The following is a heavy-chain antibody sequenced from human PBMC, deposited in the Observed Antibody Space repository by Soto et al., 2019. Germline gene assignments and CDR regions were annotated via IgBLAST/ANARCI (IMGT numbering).Heavy chain of an antibody. D-gene: IGHD3-3*01. V-gene: IGHV4-61*01. CDR1: GGSVSSGSYY. CDR3: ARTTKYDFWSGAQSRYFDY. Sequence: SETLSLTCTVSGGSVSSGSYYWSWIRQPPGKGLEWIGYIYYSGSTNYNPSLKSRVTISLDTSKNQFSLKLSSVTAADTAVYYCARTTKYDFWSGAQSRYFDYWGQGTLVTVSS. J-gene: IGHJ4*02. CDR2: IYYSGST.